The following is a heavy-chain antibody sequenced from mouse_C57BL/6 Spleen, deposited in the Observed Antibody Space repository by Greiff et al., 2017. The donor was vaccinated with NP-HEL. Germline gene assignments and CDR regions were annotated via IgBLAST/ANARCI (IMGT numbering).Heavy chain of an antibody. CDR3: ASYGNYVNYAMDY. Sequence: EVQGVESGGDLVKPGGSLKLSCAASAFTFSSYGMSWVRQTPDKRLEWVATISSGGSYTYYPDSVKGRFTISRDNAKNTLYLQMSSLKSEDTAMYYCASYGNYVNYAMDYWGQGTSVTVSS. CDR1: AFTFSSYG. CDR2: ISSGGSYT. V-gene: IGHV5-6*01. D-gene: IGHD2-1*01. J-gene: IGHJ4*01.